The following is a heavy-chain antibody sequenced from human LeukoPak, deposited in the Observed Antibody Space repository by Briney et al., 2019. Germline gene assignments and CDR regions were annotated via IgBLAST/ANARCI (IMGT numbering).Heavy chain of an antibody. CDR3: ARAKADLYDFLSGYTGDDAFDI. J-gene: IGHJ3*02. CDR1: GDSVSSDSAS. CDR2: TYYRSKWFY. D-gene: IGHD3-3*01. V-gene: IGHV6-1*01. Sequence: SQTLSLTCAISGDSVSSDSASWNWIRQSPSRGLEWLGRTYYRSKWFYDYTISVESRITINADTSRNQFSLQLSSLSPEDTAVYYCARAKADLYDFLSGYTGDDAFDIWGQGTLVTVSS.